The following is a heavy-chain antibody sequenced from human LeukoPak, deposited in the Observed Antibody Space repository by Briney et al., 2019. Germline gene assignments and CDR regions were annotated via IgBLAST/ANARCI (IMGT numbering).Heavy chain of an antibody. D-gene: IGHD2-15*01. V-gene: IGHV3-21*01. J-gene: IGHJ4*02. CDR3: LIIPAAPFDY. CDR1: GFTFNSYS. Sequence: GGSLRLSCAASGFTFNSYSMNWVRQAPGKGLEWVSSISSSSRYIYYADSVKGRFTISRDNAKNSLYLQMNSLRAEDTAVYYCLIIPAAPFDYWGQGTLVTVSS. CDR2: ISSSSRYI.